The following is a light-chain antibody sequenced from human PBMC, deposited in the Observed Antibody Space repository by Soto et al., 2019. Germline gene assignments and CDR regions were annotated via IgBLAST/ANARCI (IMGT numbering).Light chain of an antibody. CDR2: GAS. J-gene: IGKJ5*01. Sequence: EIVLTQSPGTLSFSPGERATPSFSASQSVSSSYLAWYQQKPGQAPRLLIYGASSRATGIPDRFSGSGSGSDFTLSISRLETEDFAVYYCHQYGSAPITFGQGTRLEI. CDR1: QSVSSSY. CDR3: HQYGSAPIT. V-gene: IGKV3-20*01.